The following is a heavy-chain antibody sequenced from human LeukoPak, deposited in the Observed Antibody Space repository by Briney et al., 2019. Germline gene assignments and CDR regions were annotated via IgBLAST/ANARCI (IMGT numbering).Heavy chain of an antibody. CDR1: GLSGFTFSSYW. D-gene: IGHD1-26*01. CDR3: ARISGSYVFDY. Sequence: GGSLRLSCAASGLSGFTFSSYWLHWVRQAPGKGLVWVSRINGDGSSTSYADSVKGRLTISRDNAQNTLYLQMNSLRAEDTAVYYCARISGSYVFDYWGQGTLVTVSS. V-gene: IGHV3-74*01. CDR2: INGDGSST. J-gene: IGHJ4*02.